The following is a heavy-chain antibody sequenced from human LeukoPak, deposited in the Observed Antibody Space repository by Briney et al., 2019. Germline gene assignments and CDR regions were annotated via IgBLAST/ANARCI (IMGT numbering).Heavy chain of an antibody. CDR1: GFNLGEFW. Sequence: GGSLRLSCAASGFNLGEFWMAWVRQTPGMGLEWVADIKEDGSESFYVDSVKGRFTISRDNSKNTLYLQMNSLRAEDTAVYYCAREGGDGYNMEHDYWGQGTLVTVSS. D-gene: IGHD5-24*01. V-gene: IGHV3-7*01. J-gene: IGHJ4*02. CDR2: IKEDGSES. CDR3: AREGGDGYNMEHDY.